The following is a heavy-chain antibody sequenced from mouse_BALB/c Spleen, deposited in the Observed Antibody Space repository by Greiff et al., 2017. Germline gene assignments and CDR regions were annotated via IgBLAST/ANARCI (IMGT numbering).Heavy chain of an antibody. CDR1: GFTFSSYA. CDR3: ARGYDGFAY. V-gene: IGHV5-6-5*01. J-gene: IGHJ3*01. Sequence: EVKVVESGGGLVKPGGSLKLSCAASGFTFSSYAMSWVRQTPEKRLEWVASISSGGSTYYPDSVKGRFTISRDNARNILYLQMSSLRSEDTAMYYCARGYDGFAYWGQGTLVTVSA. D-gene: IGHD2-14*01. CDR2: ISSGGST.